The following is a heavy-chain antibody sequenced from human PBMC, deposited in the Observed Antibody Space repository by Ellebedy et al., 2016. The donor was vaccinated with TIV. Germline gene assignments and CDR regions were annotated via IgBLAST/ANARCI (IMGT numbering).Heavy chain of an antibody. J-gene: IGHJ3*01. CDR3: ARARVDAFDF. CDR1: GFTFDDYA. Sequence: SLKISCAASGFTFDDYAMHWVRQAPGKGLEWVSGITWNSGTMDYADSVQGRFIISRDNAKNSLYLQMNSLRPEDTALYYCARARVDAFDFWGQGTMLTVSS. CDR2: ITWNSGTM. V-gene: IGHV3-9*01.